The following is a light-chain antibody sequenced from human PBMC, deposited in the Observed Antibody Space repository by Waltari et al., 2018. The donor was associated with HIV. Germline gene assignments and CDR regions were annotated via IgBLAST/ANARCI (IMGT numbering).Light chain of an antibody. CDR1: SGSVASNY. Sequence: ILTQPHSVSESPGKTVIISCTGSSGSVASNYVQWYQLRPGNAPRTVIYEDDKRPAGVPDRLSGSIDGSSNSASLIISGLKPEDEGDYYWQSYDNSNWVFGGGTKLTV. V-gene: IGLV6-57*02. J-gene: IGLJ3*02. CDR2: EDD. CDR3: QSYDNSNWV.